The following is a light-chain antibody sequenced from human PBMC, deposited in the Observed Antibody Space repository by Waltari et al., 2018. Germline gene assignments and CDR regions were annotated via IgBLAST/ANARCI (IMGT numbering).Light chain of an antibody. CDR1: SGPVSTSFL. V-gene: IGLV8-61*01. CDR3: VLYLPSGIWV. Sequence: QTVVTQEPSFSVSPGGTVTLTCAFRSGPVSTSFLPGWYQQTPGQAPRTLIYSTNTRSSGVPDRFSGSILGSKAALTITGAQADDESDYYCVLYLPSGIWVFGGGTKLTVL. J-gene: IGLJ3*02. CDR2: STN.